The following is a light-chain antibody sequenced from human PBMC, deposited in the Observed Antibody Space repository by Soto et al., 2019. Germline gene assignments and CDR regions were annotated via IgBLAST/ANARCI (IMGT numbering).Light chain of an antibody. Sequence: QSALNQPASVSGSPGQSITISCTGTSSDIGAYNYVSWYQQHPGKAPKLMIYGVTNRHSGVSNRFSGSKSGNTASLTISGLQAEDEADYYCSSYTTSSTLGFGGGTKVTVL. CDR3: SSYTTSSTLG. V-gene: IGLV2-14*01. CDR2: GVT. J-gene: IGLJ2*01. CDR1: SSDIGAYNY.